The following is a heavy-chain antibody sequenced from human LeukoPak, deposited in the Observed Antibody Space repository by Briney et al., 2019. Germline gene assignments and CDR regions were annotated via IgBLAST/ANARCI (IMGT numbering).Heavy chain of an antibody. V-gene: IGHV3-21*01. CDR1: GFIFSNYG. D-gene: IGHD2-15*01. CDR3: ARVFGSGGINWLGP. J-gene: IGHJ5*02. CDR2: ISSSSRYI. Sequence: GGSLRLSCAASGFIFSNYGMNWVRQAPGKGLEWVSSISSSSRYISYADSLKGRFTISRDNAKNSLYLQMNSLRVEDTAVYYCARVFGSGGINWLGPWGQGTLVTVSS.